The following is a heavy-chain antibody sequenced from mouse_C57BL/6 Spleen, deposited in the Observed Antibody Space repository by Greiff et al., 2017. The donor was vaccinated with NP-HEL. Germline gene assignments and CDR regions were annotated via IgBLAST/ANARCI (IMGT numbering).Heavy chain of an antibody. CDR3: ASDGSSPYWYFDV. V-gene: IGHV1-72*01. J-gene: IGHJ1*03. CDR1: GYTFTSYW. CDR2: IDPNSGGT. Sequence: VKLQQPGAELVKPGASVKLSCKASGYTFTSYWMHWVKQRPGRGLEWIGRIDPNSGGTKYNEKFKSKATLTVDKPSSTAYMQLSSLTSEDSAVYYCASDGSSPYWYFDVWGTGTTVTVSS. D-gene: IGHD1-1*01.